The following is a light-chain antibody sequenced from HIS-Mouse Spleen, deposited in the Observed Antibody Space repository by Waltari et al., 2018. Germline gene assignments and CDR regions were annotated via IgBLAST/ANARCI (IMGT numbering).Light chain of an antibody. CDR1: NRDGGGYNY. CDR2: EVS. CDR3: SSYAGSNNLV. J-gene: IGLJ3*02. Sequence: QSALTQPPSASGSPGQSVTIPRTGTNRDGGGYNYFSWYQQHPGKAPKLMIYEVSKRPSGVPDRFAGSKSGNTASLTVSGLQAEDEADYYCSSYAGSNNLVFGGGTKLTVL. V-gene: IGLV2-8*01.